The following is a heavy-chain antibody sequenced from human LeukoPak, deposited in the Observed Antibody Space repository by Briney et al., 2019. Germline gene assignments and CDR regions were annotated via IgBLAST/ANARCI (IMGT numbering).Heavy chain of an antibody. J-gene: IGHJ6*02. V-gene: IGHV4-39*07. CDR1: GGSISSSSYY. CDR3: ARVGGEVSGYYYGIDV. CDR2: TYYSGST. D-gene: IGHD4-17*01. Sequence: SETLSLTCTVSGGSISSSSYYWGWIRQPPGRGLEWFGSTYYSGSTYYNPSLKSRVTLSVDTSNNQVSVKLRSVSAADTAVYDCARVGGEVSGYYYGIDVWGQGTTVTVSS.